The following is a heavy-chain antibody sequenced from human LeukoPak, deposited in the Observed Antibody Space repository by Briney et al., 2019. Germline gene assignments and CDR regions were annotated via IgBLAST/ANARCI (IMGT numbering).Heavy chain of an antibody. Sequence: GGSLRLSCAASGFTFSSYEMNWVRQAPGKGLEWVSYISSSGSTIYYADSVTGRFTISRDNAKNSLYLQMNSLRAEDTAVYYCARGGYCSSTSCYGPFRFDPWGQGTLVTVSS. V-gene: IGHV3-48*03. D-gene: IGHD2-2*01. CDR3: ARGGYCSSTSCYGPFRFDP. CDR2: ISSSGSTI. J-gene: IGHJ5*02. CDR1: GFTFSSYE.